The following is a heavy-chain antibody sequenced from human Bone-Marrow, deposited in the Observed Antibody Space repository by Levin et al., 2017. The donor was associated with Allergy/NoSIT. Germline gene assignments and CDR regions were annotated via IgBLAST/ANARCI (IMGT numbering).Heavy chain of an antibody. V-gene: IGHV3-21*01. J-gene: IGHJ6*02. CDR2: ISSSSSYI. CDR3: ARDSSSWYAAVGYYYYYGMDV. D-gene: IGHD6-13*01. CDR1: GFTFSSYS. Sequence: GGSLRLSCAASGFTFSSYSMNWVRQAPGKGLEWVSSISSSSSYIYYADSVKGRFTISRDNAKNSLYLQMNSLRAEDTAVYYCARDSSSWYAAVGYYYYYGMDVWGQGTTVTVSS.